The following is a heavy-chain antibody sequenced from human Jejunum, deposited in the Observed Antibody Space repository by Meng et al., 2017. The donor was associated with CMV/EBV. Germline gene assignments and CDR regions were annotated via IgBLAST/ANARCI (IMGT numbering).Heavy chain of an antibody. Sequence: QLVESGGGLVKPGGSXRLSCAASGFNFSDYYVHWIRQAPGKGLEWISYIGSSTGSYTKVRDYVTGRFTISRDKAKNSVYLQMNMLKGEDTVGYYCAREGGPKRFDSWGLGTLVTVSS. CDR1: GFNFSDYY. V-gene: IGHV3-11*06. J-gene: IGHJ4*02. CDR3: AREGGPKRFDS. CDR2: IGSSTGSYT. D-gene: IGHD3-16*01.